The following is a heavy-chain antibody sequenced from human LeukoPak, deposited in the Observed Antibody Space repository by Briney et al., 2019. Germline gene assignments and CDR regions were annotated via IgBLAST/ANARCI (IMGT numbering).Heavy chain of an antibody. Sequence: GGSLRLSCAASGFTFSSYEMNWVRQAPGKGLEWVSYISSSGRTKYYADSVKGRFTISRDNSKNTLYLQMNSLRAEDTAVYYCAKEYYYDSSGYSPPYFDYWGQGTLVTVSS. V-gene: IGHV3-48*03. J-gene: IGHJ4*02. CDR1: GFTFSSYE. D-gene: IGHD3-22*01. CDR3: AKEYYYDSSGYSPPYFDY. CDR2: ISSSGRTK.